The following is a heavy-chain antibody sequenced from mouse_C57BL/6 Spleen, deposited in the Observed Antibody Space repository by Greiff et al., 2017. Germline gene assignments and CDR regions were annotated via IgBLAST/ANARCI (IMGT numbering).Heavy chain of an antibody. V-gene: IGHV1-66*01. Sequence: VQLQQSGPELVKPGASVKISCKASGYSFTSYYIHWVKQRPGQGLEWIGWIYPGSGNTKYNEKFKGKATLTADTSSSTAYMQLSSLTSEDSAVYYCARGGTGSWFAYWGQGTLVTVSA. D-gene: IGHD3-3*01. J-gene: IGHJ3*01. CDR3: ARGGTGSWFAY. CDR2: IYPGSGNT. CDR1: GYSFTSYY.